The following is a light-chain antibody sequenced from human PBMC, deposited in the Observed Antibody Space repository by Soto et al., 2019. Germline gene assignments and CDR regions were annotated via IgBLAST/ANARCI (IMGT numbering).Light chain of an antibody. V-gene: IGKV1-5*01. CDR2: DAS. J-gene: IGKJ5*01. Sequence: DIPMTQSPSTLSASVGDRVTITCRASQSISRWLAWYQQKPGKAPKALIYDASTLRSGVPSRFSGGGSGTEFTLSISSLQPDDFATYYCQQYNTYSTFGQGTRLEIK. CDR3: QQYNTYST. CDR1: QSISRW.